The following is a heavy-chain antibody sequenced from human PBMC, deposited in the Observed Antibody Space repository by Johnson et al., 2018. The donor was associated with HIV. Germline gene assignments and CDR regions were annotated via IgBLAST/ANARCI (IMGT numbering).Heavy chain of an antibody. D-gene: IGHD4-17*01. CDR3: AKVRERPVTTRSDAFDI. J-gene: IGHJ3*02. CDR1: GFTFDDYA. Sequence: VQLVESGGGLVQPGRSLRLSCAASGFTFDDYAMHWVRQAPGKGLEWVSGISWNSGSIGYADSVKGRFTISRDNVKNSLYLQMNSLRAEDTALYYCAKVRERPVTTRSDAFDIWGQGTMVTVSS. V-gene: IGHV3-9*01. CDR2: ISWNSGSI.